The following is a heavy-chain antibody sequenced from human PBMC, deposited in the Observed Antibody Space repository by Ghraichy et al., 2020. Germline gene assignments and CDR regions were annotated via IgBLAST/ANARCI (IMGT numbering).Heavy chain of an antibody. CDR1: GFTFSSYA. CDR2: ISGSGGST. D-gene: IGHD4-23*01. CDR3: ATRAPDYGGNSGFILSY. J-gene: IGHJ4*02. V-gene: IGHV3-23*01. Sequence: GGSLRLSCAASGFTFSSYAMSWVRQAPGKGLEWVSAISGSGGSTYYADSVKGRFTISRDNSKNTLYLQMNSLRAEDTAVYYCATRAPDYGGNSGFILSYWGQGTLVTVSS.